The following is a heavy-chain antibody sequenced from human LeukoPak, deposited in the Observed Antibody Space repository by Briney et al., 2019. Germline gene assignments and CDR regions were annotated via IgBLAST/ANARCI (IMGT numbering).Heavy chain of an antibody. J-gene: IGHJ4*02. CDR1: GFTFSSYA. V-gene: IGHV3-30*04. D-gene: IGHD5-12*01. CDR2: ISYDGSNK. CDR3: AGARDIVAPMWDY. Sequence: GGSLRLSCAASGFTFSSYAMHWVRQAPGKGLKWVAVISYDGSNKYYADSVKGRFTISRYNSKNTLYLQINRRSPEDTAVYYCAGARDIVAPMWDYWGQGTLVTVS.